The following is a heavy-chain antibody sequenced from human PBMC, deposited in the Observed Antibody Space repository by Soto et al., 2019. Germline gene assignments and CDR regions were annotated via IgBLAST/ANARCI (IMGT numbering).Heavy chain of an antibody. V-gene: IGHV3-23*01. D-gene: IGHD2-2*01. CDR2: ISGSGGST. CDR1: GFTFSSYA. CDR3: ARDPSLVDIVVVPAAPGWFDP. Sequence: GGSLRLSCAASGFTFSSYAMSWVRQAPGKGLEWVSAISGSGGSTYYADSVKGRFTISRDNSKNTLYLQMNSLRDEDTAVYYCARDPSLVDIVVVPAAPGWFDPWGQGTLVTVSS. J-gene: IGHJ5*02.